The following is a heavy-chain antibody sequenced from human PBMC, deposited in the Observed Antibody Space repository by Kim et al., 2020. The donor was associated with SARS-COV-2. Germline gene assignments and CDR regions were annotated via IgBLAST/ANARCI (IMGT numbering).Heavy chain of an antibody. CDR1: GGSFSGYY. Sequence: SETLSLTCAVYGGSFSGYYWSWIRQPPGKGLEWIGEINHSGSTNYNPSLKSRVTISVDTSKNQFSLKLSSVTAADTAVYYCARGKQYYGSGMFDYWGQGTLVTVSS. CDR2: INHSGST. J-gene: IGHJ4*02. D-gene: IGHD3-10*01. CDR3: ARGKQYYGSGMFDY. V-gene: IGHV4-34*01.